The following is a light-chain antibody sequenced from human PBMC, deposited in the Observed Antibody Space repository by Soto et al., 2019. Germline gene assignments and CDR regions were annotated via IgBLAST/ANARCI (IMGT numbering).Light chain of an antibody. Sequence: DIKMTQSPSSLSASVGDRVTITCRASQYISNYLNWYQQKSGTAPKLLIHTASTLQSGVPSRCSGRGSGPDFTLTISSVQPVDFAIYFCQQSYSTPPTFGQGTTLEIK. V-gene: IGKV1-39*01. CDR3: QQSYSTPPT. J-gene: IGKJ2*01. CDR1: QYISNY. CDR2: TAS.